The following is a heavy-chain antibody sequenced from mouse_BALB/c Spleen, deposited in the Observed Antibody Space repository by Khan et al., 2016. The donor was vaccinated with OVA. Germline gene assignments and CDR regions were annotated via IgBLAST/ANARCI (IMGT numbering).Heavy chain of an antibody. D-gene: IGHD1-1*01. J-gene: IGHJ2*01. Sequence: EVELVESGGDLVQPGGSRKLSCVASGFTFSSFGMHWIRQAPEKGLEWVASISGDSHTIYYADTVKGRFTISRDNPKNTLFLQLTSLRSEDMAMYYCTRAYFNGDYFDQWGQGTTLTVSS. CDR2: ISGDSHTI. CDR1: GFTFSSFG. CDR3: TRAYFNGDYFDQ. V-gene: IGHV5-17*02.